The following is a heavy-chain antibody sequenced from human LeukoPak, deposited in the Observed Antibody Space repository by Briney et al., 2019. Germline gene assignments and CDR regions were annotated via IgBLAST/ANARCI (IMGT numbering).Heavy chain of an antibody. CDR2: IGGSGGST. Sequence: GGSLRLSCAASGFTFSSYAMSWVRQAPGKGLEWVSGIGGSGGSTYYADSVKGRLTISRDNSKNTLYLQMYSLRAEDTAVYYCARPQAILRYFDWLSDDAFDIWGQGTMVTVSS. CDR3: ARPQAILRYFDWLSDDAFDI. V-gene: IGHV3-23*01. CDR1: GFTFSSYA. D-gene: IGHD3-9*01. J-gene: IGHJ3*02.